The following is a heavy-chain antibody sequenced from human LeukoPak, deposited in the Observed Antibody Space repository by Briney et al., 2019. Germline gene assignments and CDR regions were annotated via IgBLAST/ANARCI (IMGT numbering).Heavy chain of an antibody. CDR1: GGSISSYY. CDR2: IYYSGST. V-gene: IGHV4-59*12. D-gene: IGHD2-8*01. CDR3: ARDRNGNFDY. J-gene: IGHJ4*02. Sequence: SETLSLTCTVSGGSISSYYWSWIRQPPGKGLEWIGYIYYSGSTNYNPSLKSRVTISVDTSKNQFSLKLSSVTAADTAVYYCARDRNGNFDYWGQGTLVTVSS.